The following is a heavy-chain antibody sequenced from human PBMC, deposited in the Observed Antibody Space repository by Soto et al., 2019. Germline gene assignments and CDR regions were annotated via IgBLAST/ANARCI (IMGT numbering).Heavy chain of an antibody. CDR1: GFTFSSYS. V-gene: IGHV3-48*01. CDR3: ARDYTSSGWYRQIDAFDI. J-gene: IGHJ3*02. Sequence: GGSLRLSCAASGFTFSSYSMNWVRQAPGKGLEWVSYISSSSSTIYYADSVKGRFTISRDNAKNSLYLQMNSLRAEDTAVYYCARDYTSSGWYRQIDAFDIWGQGTMVTVSS. CDR2: ISSSSSTI. D-gene: IGHD6-19*01.